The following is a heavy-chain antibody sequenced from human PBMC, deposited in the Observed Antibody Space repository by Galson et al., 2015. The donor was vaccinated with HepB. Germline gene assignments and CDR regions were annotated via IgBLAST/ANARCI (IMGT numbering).Heavy chain of an antibody. CDR2: IYHSGNT. CDR1: GDSISTNNW. J-gene: IGHJ4*02. Sequence: ETLSLTCAVSGDSISTNNWWSWVRQPPGKGLEWIGEIYHSGNTNYNSSLKSRVTISVDMSKNQFSLNLRSVTAADTAMYFCARRDSCSGGNCYTNYFDCWGQGILVTVSS. CDR3: ARRDSCSGGNCYTNYFDC. V-gene: IGHV4-4*01. D-gene: IGHD2-15*01.